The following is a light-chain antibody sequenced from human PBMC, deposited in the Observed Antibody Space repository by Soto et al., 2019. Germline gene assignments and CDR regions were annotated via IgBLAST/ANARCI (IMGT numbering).Light chain of an antibody. CDR1: QSVSSSH. CDR3: QQYGSS. V-gene: IGKV3-20*01. J-gene: IGKJ5*01. CDR2: GAS. Sequence: EIVLTQSPGTLSLSPGERATLSCRASQSVSSSHLAWYQHKPGQPPRLLIYGASTRATGIPARFSGSGSGTDFTLTISRLEPEDFAVYYCQQYGSSFGQGTRLEIK.